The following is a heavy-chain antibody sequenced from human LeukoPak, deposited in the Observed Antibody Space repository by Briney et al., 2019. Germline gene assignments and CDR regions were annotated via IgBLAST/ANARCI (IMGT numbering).Heavy chain of an antibody. Sequence: NPSETLSFTCTVSGGSISSSSYYWGWIRQPPGKGLEWIGSIYYSGSTYYNPSLKSRVTISVDTSKNQFSLKLSSVTAADTAVYYCARRVGTRDWYFDLWGRGTLVTVSS. CDR1: GGSISSSSYY. CDR3: ARRVGTRDWYFDL. D-gene: IGHD1-14*01. V-gene: IGHV4-39*01. CDR2: IYYSGST. J-gene: IGHJ2*01.